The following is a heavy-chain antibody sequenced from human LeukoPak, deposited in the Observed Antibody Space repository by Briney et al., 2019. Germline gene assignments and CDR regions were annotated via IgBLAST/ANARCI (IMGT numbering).Heavy chain of an antibody. Sequence: GESLKISCKASGYSFSSTWIAWVRQFPGKGLEGMGPFIPVVFDTRYSPSFQGQVTISADKPINTAFLQWSSLKASDTAIYYCARAAGVYCTGGKCYYDNWFDPWGQGTLVTVSS. CDR3: ARAAGVYCTGGKCYYDNWFDP. CDR1: GYSFSSTW. V-gene: IGHV5-51*04. CDR2: FIPVVFDT. J-gene: IGHJ5*02. D-gene: IGHD2-8*02.